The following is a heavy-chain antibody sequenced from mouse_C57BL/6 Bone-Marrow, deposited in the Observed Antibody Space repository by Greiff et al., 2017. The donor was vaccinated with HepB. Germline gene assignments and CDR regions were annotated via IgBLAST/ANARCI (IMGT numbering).Heavy chain of an antibody. CDR1: GYTFTSYW. V-gene: IGHV1-64*01. Sequence: QVQLQQPGAELVKPGASVKLSCKASGYTFTSYWMHWVKQRPGQGLEWIGMIHPNSGSTNYNEKFKSKATLTVDQSSSTAYMQLSSLTSEDSAVDYGANPYWYFDVWGTGTTVTVSS. CDR2: IHPNSGST. CDR3: ANPYWYFDV. J-gene: IGHJ1*03.